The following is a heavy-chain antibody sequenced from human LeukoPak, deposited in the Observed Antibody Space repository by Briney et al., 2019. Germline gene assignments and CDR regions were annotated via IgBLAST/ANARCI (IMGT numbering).Heavy chain of an antibody. CDR1: GFTFGDYA. CDR2: IRSKAYGGTT. CDR3: TRASCSGGSCYLPGVFDY. V-gene: IGHV3-49*04. D-gene: IGHD2-15*01. J-gene: IGHJ4*02. Sequence: PGGSLRLSCTASGFTFGDYAMSWVRQAPGKGLEWVGFIRSKAYGGTTEYAASVKGRFTISRDDSKSIAYLQMNSLKTEDTAVYYCTRASCSGGSCYLPGVFDYWGQGTLVTVSS.